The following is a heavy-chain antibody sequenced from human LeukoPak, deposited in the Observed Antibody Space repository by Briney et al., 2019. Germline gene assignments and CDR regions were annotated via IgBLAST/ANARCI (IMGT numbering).Heavy chain of an antibody. Sequence: GASVKVSCEASGGTFSSYAISWVRQAPGQGLEWMGRIIPIFGIANYAQKFQGRVTITADKSTSTAYMELSSLRSEDTAVYYCAREWRGSLGELSLSFDYWGRGTLVTVSS. J-gene: IGHJ4*02. CDR3: AREWRGSLGELSLSFDY. D-gene: IGHD3-16*02. CDR2: IIPIFGIA. V-gene: IGHV1-69*04. CDR1: GGTFSSYA.